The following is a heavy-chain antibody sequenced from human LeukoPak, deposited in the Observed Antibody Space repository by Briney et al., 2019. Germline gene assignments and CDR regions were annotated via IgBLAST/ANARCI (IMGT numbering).Heavy chain of an antibody. CDR1: GFPFSSYW. Sequence: GGSLRLFCVASGFPFSSYWMTWVRQAPGKGLEWVANIKQDGSKKSYVDSVKGRFTISRDNAKNSLYLQMNSLRAEDTAIYYCTRVGYIDEGIDYWGQGTLLTVSS. V-gene: IGHV3-7*04. J-gene: IGHJ4*02. CDR3: TRVGYIDEGIDY. CDR2: IKQDGSKK. D-gene: IGHD5-24*01.